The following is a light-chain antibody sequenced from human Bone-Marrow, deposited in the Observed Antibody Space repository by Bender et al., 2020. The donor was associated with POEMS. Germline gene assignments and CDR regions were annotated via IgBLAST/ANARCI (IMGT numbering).Light chain of an antibody. CDR1: ELGDKF. CDR3: QAWDSDTVL. CDR2: LNN. V-gene: IGLV3-1*01. Sequence: SYELTQPPSVSVSPGQTSTITCSGDELGDKFASWYQQRPGQSPVLVIFLNNRWPSGIPERFSGSNSRNTATLTISGTQTVDEADYYCQAWDSDTVLFGGGTKLAVL. J-gene: IGLJ3*02.